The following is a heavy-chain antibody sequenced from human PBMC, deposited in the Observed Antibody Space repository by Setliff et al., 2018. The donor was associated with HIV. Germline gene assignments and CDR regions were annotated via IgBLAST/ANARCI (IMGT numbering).Heavy chain of an antibody. Sequence: PGGSLRLSCAASGFTFSPYAMHWVRQAPGKGLEWVAVISNDGSNKYYADSVKGRFTVSRDESKNTLFLQMNSLRVEGTAVYYCARGHYGAWGQGTLVTVSS. V-gene: IGHV3-30*14. D-gene: IGHD4-17*01. CDR3: ARGHYGA. CDR2: ISNDGSNK. CDR1: GFTFSPYA. J-gene: IGHJ4*02.